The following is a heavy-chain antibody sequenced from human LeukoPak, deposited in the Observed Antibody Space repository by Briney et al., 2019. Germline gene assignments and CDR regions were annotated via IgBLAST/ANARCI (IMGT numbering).Heavy chain of an antibody. CDR1: GYTFTSYY. Sequence: ASVKVSCKASGYTFTSYYMHWVRQAPGQGLEWMGIINPSGGSTSYAQKFQGRVTMTRDTSTSTVYMELSSLRSEGTAVYYCARARRGIVVVPAARFDYWGQGTLVTVSS. J-gene: IGHJ4*02. D-gene: IGHD2-2*01. V-gene: IGHV1-46*01. CDR2: INPSGGST. CDR3: ARARRGIVVVPAARFDY.